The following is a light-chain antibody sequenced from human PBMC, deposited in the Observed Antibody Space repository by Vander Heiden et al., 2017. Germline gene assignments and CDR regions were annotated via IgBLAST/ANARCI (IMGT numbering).Light chain of an antibody. CDR1: QSSSSY. V-gene: IGKV1-39*01. CDR2: AAS. CDR3: QQSYSTRWT. Sequence: DIQMTPSPSSLSASVGARVTITCRASQSSSSYLNWYQQKPGKAPKLLIYAASSLQSGVPSRFSGSGSGTDFTLTISSLQPEDFATYYCQQSYSTRWTFGQGTKVEIK. J-gene: IGKJ1*01.